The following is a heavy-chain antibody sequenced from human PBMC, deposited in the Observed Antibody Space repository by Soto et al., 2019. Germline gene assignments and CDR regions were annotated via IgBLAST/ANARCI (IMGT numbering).Heavy chain of an antibody. V-gene: IGHV4-59*08. Sequence: QVQLQESGPGLVRPSETLSLTCTVSSDSISSYYWIWIRQSPGKGLEWIGYTDYSGNTNYTHSLKSRVTISGDTSKNQFSLRLSSVTAADTAVYYCARAVGDPLYYLDYWGQGTLVTVSS. CDR3: ARAVGDPLYYLDY. J-gene: IGHJ4*02. CDR2: TDYSGNT. CDR1: SDSISSYY. D-gene: IGHD6-19*01.